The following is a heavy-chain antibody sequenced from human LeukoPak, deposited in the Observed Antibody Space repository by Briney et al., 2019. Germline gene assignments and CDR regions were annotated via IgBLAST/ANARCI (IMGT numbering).Heavy chain of an antibody. J-gene: IGHJ4*02. V-gene: IGHV3-23*01. CDR1: GFTFSSYA. CDR3: ARLSYSGSYYYDVYDY. Sequence: GGSLRLSCAASGFTFSSYAMSWVRQAPGKGLEWVSAISGSGGSTYYADSVKGRFTISRDNAKNTLYLQMNSLRAEDTAVYYCARLSYSGSYYYDVYDYWGQGTLVTVSS. CDR2: ISGSGGST. D-gene: IGHD3-22*01.